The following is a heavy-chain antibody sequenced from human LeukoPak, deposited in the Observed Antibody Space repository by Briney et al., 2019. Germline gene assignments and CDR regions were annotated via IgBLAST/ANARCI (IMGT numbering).Heavy chain of an antibody. CDR3: AREYITMVRGVIRYFDY. J-gene: IGHJ4*02. CDR1: GDSVSSNSAA. Sequence: PSQTLSLTCATSGDSVSSNSAAWNWIRQSPSRGLEWLGRTYYRSKWYNDYAVSVKSRITINPDTSKNQFSLQLSSVTPEDTAVYYCAREYITMVRGVIRYFDYWGQGTLVTVSS. CDR2: TYYRSKWYN. D-gene: IGHD3-10*01. V-gene: IGHV6-1*01.